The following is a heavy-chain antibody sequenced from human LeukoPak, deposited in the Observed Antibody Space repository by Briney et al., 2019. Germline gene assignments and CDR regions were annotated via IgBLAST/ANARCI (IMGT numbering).Heavy chain of an antibody. V-gene: IGHV4-59*01. CDR2: IYYSGST. CDR1: GGSISSYY. CDR3: ARDPRTSRWYFDL. Sequence: PSETLSLTCTVSGGSISSYYWSWIRQPPGKGLEWIGYIYYSGSTNYNPSLKSRVTISVDTSKNQFSLKLSSVTAADTAVYYCARDPRTSRWYFDLWGRGTLVTVSS. J-gene: IGHJ2*01.